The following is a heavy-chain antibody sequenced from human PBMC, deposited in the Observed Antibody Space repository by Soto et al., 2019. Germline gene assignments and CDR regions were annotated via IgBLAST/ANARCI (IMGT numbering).Heavy chain of an antibody. V-gene: IGHV3-23*01. Sequence: GGSLRLSCAASGFTFSSYAMSWVRQAPGKGLEWVSAISGSGSTYYADSVKGRFTISRDNSKNTLYLQMNSLRAEDTAVYKCAKVASFSPLYYFDYWGQGTLVTVSS. CDR1: GFTFSSYA. D-gene: IGHD3-16*02. CDR2: ISGSGST. J-gene: IGHJ4*02. CDR3: AKVASFSPLYYFDY.